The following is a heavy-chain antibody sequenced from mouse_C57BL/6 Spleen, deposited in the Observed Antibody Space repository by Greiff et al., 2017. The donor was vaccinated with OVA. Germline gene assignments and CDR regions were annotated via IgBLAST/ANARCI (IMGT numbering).Heavy chain of an antibody. CDR1: GYTFTSYW. Sequence: VQLQQPGAELVKPGASVKLSCKASGYTFTSYWMQWVKQRPGQGLEWIGEIDPSDSYTNYNQKFKGKATLTVDTSSSTAYMQLSSLTSEDSAVYYCAPRSDSSFAYWGQGTLVTVSA. J-gene: IGHJ3*01. D-gene: IGHD3-2*01. CDR3: APRSDSSFAY. CDR2: IDPSDSYT. V-gene: IGHV1-50*01.